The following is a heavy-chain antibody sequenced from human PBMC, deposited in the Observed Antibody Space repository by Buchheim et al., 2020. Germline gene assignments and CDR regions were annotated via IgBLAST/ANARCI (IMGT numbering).Heavy chain of an antibody. CDR3: AKNLLTHYDSSGYYQYYFDY. V-gene: IGHV3-23*01. CDR1: GFTFSSYA. J-gene: IGHJ4*02. Sequence: EVQLLESGGGLVQPGGSLRLSCAASGFTFSSYAMSWVRQAPGKGLEWVSAISGSGGSTYYADSVKGRFTISPENSKNTLYLQMNSLRAEDTAVYYCAKNLLTHYDSSGYYQYYFDYWGQGTL. CDR2: ISGSGGST. D-gene: IGHD3-22*01.